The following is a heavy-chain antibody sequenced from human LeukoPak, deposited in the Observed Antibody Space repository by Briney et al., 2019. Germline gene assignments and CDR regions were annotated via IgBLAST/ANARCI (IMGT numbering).Heavy chain of an antibody. V-gene: IGHV3-23*01. CDR1: GFTFSSYT. CDR3: GHPQLP. CDR2: ITSSGTHT. Sequence: GGSLRLSCAASGFTFSSYTMSWVRQAPGKGLEWVSGITSSGTHTYYVDSVKGRFTISRDNSKNMLYVQMTSLRAEDTAVYYCGHPQLPWGQGTLVTVSS. D-gene: IGHD1-1*01. J-gene: IGHJ4*02.